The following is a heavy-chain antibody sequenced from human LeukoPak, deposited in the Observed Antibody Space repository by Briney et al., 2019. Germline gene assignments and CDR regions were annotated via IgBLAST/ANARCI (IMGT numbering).Heavy chain of an antibody. CDR2: IYHSGST. V-gene: IGHV4-30-2*01. Sequence: SETLSLTCTVSGGSISSGGYYWSWIRQPPGKGLEWIGYIYHSGSTYYNPSLKSRVTISVDRSKNQFSLKLSSVTAADTAVYYCARDGDGYHDYWGQGTLVTVSS. CDR3: ARDGDGYHDY. D-gene: IGHD5-24*01. CDR1: GGSISSGGYY. J-gene: IGHJ4*02.